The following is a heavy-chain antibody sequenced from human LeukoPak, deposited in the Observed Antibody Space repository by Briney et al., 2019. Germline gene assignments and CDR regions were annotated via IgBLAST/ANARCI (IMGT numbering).Heavy chain of an antibody. J-gene: IGHJ3*02. Sequence: GGSLRLSCAASGFTFSSFAMSWVRQAPGKGLEWVSGISASGGTTYYADSVKGRFTISRDNSKNTLYLQMNSLRAEDTAVYYCAKGVPGSGWYSGFDAFDIWGQGTMVTVSS. D-gene: IGHD6-19*01. V-gene: IGHV3-23*01. CDR3: AKGVPGSGWYSGFDAFDI. CDR1: GFTFSSFA. CDR2: ISASGGTT.